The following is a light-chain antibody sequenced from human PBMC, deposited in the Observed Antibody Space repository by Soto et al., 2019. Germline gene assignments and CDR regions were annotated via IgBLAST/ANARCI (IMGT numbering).Light chain of an antibody. CDR1: QSVSGY. V-gene: IGKV3-11*01. CDR2: DTS. J-gene: IGKJ2*01. Sequence: EFVLTQSPATLSLSPGDTATLSCRASQSVSGYSAWYQQKPGQAPRLLIYDTSNRATGIPARFSGSGSGTDFTLTISGLKPEDFAVYYCQQRYNWQYTFGLGTRLEIK. CDR3: QQRYNWQYT.